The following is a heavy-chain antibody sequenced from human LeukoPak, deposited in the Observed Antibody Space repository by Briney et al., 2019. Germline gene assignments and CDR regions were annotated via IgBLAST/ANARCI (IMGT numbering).Heavy chain of an antibody. Sequence: SETLSLTCTVSGGSISSSSYYWGWIRQPPGKGLEWIGSIYYSGITYYNPSLKSRVTISVDTSKNQFSLKLSSVTAADTAVYYCARGLRLGEFDNYWGQGTLVTFSS. CDR1: GGSISSSSYY. V-gene: IGHV4-39*01. J-gene: IGHJ4*02. CDR3: ARGLRLGEFDNY. D-gene: IGHD3-16*01. CDR2: IYYSGIT.